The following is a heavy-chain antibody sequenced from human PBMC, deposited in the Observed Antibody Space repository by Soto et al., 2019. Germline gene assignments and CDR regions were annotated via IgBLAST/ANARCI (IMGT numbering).Heavy chain of an antibody. CDR3: ATNEGRVGYSFDY. D-gene: IGHD5-12*01. J-gene: IGHJ4*02. Sequence: QVPLVQSGAEVKKPGSSVKVSCKASGVTFSRQDMTWVRQAPGQGLEWMGGIIPIFGTPQYAEKFQDRVTITADESTSKAYMELSSLTSEDTAVYYCATNEGRVGYSFDYWGQGTLVTVSS. CDR2: IIPIFGTP. CDR1: GVTFSRQD. V-gene: IGHV1-69*01.